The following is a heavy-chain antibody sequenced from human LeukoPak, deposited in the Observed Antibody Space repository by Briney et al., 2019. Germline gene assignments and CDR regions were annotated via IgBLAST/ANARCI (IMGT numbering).Heavy chain of an antibody. J-gene: IGHJ6*04. D-gene: IGHD2-8*01. CDR3: AREDVVLVDAVRYYYYGMDV. V-gene: IGHV1-46*01. CDR1: GYNFISYY. Sequence: ASVKVSCKASGYNFISYYMHWVRQAPGQGLDWMGIINPSGGSTSYAQQFQDRVTMTRDTSTSTVYMELSSQKSEDTAVYYCAREDVVLVDAVRYYYYGMDVWGKGNTVSVSS. CDR2: INPSGGST.